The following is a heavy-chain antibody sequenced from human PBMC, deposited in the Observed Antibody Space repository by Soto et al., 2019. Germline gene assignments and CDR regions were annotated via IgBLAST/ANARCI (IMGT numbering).Heavy chain of an antibody. J-gene: IGHJ4*02. CDR1: GGSISSSSYY. CDR2: IYYSGST. D-gene: IGHD5-12*01. V-gene: IGHV4-39*07. CDR3: SFHSPITGHFDY. Sequence: TSETLSLTCTVSGGSISSSSYYWGWIRQPPGKGLEWIGSIYYSGSTYYNPSLKSRVTISVDTSKNQFSLKLSSVTAADTAVYYCSFHSPITGHFDYWGQGTLVTVSS.